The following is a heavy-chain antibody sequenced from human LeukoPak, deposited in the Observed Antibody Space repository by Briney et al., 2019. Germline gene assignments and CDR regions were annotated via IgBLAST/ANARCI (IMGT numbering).Heavy chain of an antibody. CDR2: ISSSSSYI. V-gene: IGHV3-21*01. J-gene: IGHJ4*02. CDR3: ARDSSNSNDDGDYFDY. CDR1: GFTFSSKY. Sequence: GGSLRLSCAASGFTFSSKYMSWVRQAPGKGLEWVSSISSSSSYIYYADSVKGRFTISRDNAKNSLYLQMNSLRAEDTAVYYCARDSSNSNDDGDYFDYWGQGTLVTVSS. D-gene: IGHD1-1*01.